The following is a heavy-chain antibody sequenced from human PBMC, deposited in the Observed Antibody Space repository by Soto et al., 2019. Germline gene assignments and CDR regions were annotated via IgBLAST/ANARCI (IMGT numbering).Heavy chain of an antibody. CDR3: ARDRGGLTAMQFMGQGVSGDAFDI. V-gene: IGHV4-31*03. Sequence: SETLSLTCTVSGGSISSGGYYWSWIRQHPGKGLEWIGYIYYSGSTYYNPSLKSRVTISVDTSKNQFSLKLSSVTAADTAVYYCARDRGGLTAMQFMGQGVSGDAFDIWGQGTMVTVSS. D-gene: IGHD2-2*01. CDR2: IYYSGST. J-gene: IGHJ3*02. CDR1: GGSISSGGYY.